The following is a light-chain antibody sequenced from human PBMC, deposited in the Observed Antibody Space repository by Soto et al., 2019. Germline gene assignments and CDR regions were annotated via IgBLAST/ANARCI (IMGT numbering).Light chain of an antibody. V-gene: IGKV1-13*02. Sequence: AIVLTQSPSSLSAYLGERGTLTCRASQAISSYLAWYQQKPGQAPKLLIYAASTWETGVPSRFSGSGSGTDFTLTISSLQAEDFAIYYCQHYYSCPLTFGPGTKVDIK. CDR1: QAISSY. CDR2: AAS. CDR3: QHYYSCPLT. J-gene: IGKJ3*01.